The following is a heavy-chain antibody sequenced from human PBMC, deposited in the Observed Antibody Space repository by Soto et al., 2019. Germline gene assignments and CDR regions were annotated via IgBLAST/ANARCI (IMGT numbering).Heavy chain of an antibody. V-gene: IGHV4-59*08. J-gene: IGHJ4*02. Sequence: QVQLQESGPGLVKPSETLSLTCTVSGGSISSYYWSWIRQPPGKGLEWIGYIYYSGSTNYNPSLTSRVTISVDTSKNQFSLKLSSVTAADTAVYYCATGGDYGETKFDYWGQGTLVTVSS. CDR1: GGSISSYY. D-gene: IGHD4-17*01. CDR3: ATGGDYGETKFDY. CDR2: IYYSGST.